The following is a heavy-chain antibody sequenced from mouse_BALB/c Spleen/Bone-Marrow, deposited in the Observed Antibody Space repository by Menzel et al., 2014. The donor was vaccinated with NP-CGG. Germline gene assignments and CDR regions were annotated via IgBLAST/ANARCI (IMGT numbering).Heavy chain of an antibody. J-gene: IGHJ3*01. CDR1: GFTFSAFY. D-gene: IGHD5-1*01. Sequence: EGMPVETGGGLVQPGGSLRLSCATSGFTFSAFYMEGVRQPPGKRLEWIAASRNKAKDYTTEYSASVKGRFIVSRDTSQSILYLQINALRAEDTAIYFCARDVGSGTYFSYWVQGTLVPSSA. CDR3: ARDVGSGTYFSY. V-gene: IGHV7-1*02. CDR2: SRNKAKDYTT.